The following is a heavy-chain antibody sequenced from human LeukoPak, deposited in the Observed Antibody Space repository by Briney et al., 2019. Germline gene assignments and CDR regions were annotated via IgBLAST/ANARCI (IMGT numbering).Heavy chain of an antibody. V-gene: IGHV3-30*02. Sequence: KSGGSLRLSCAASGFTFNNYGMHWVRQAPGKGLEWVAFIRYNGNNQYYADSVKGRFTISRDNSKNTLYLQMNSLKGDDTAVYYCAKDSAFYYIDVWGKGPTVIISS. J-gene: IGHJ6*03. CDR3: AKDSAFYYIDV. CDR1: GFTFNNYG. CDR2: IRYNGNNQ.